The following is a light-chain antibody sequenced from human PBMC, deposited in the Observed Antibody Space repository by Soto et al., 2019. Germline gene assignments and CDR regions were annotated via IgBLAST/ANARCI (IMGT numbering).Light chain of an antibody. Sequence: EIVMTQSPATLSVSPGETATLSCRASQSVSSDLAWYLQKPGQTPSLLIYDASSRANGIPARFSGSGSGTDFTLTISSLQSEDFAVYYCQQYNNWPLTFGGGTNVEIK. CDR1: QSVSSD. CDR3: QQYNNWPLT. V-gene: IGKV3-15*01. J-gene: IGKJ4*01. CDR2: DAS.